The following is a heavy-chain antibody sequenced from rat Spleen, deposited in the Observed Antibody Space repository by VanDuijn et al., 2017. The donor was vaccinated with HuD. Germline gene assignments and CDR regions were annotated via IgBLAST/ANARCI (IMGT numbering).Heavy chain of an antibody. V-gene: IGHV5-25*01. Sequence: EVQLVESGGGLVQPGRSLKLSCAASGFTFSDYYMAWVRQAPKKGLEWVASISTGGGNTYYRDSVKGRFTISRDNAKSTLYLQMDSLRSEDTATYYCTRDPGSPFDYWGQGVMVTVSS. CDR3: TRDPGSPFDY. CDR1: GFTFSDYY. CDR2: ISTGGGNT. J-gene: IGHJ2*01. D-gene: IGHD1-4*01.